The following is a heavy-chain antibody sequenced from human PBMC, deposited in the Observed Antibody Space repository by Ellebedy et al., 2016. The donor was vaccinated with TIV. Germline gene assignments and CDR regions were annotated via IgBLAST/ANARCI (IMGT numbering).Heavy chain of an antibody. J-gene: IGHJ5*02. CDR3: AKNYGDYEGNH. CDR1: GFTFSSFG. CDR2: ILYDGSKE. D-gene: IGHD4-17*01. V-gene: IGHV3-30*18. Sequence: GESLKISXAASGFTFSSFGMHWVRQAPGKGLEWVAFILYDGSKENYADSVKGRFTISRDNSKNTVYLQMNSLRAEDTAVYYCAKNYGDYEGNHWGQGTLVTVSS.